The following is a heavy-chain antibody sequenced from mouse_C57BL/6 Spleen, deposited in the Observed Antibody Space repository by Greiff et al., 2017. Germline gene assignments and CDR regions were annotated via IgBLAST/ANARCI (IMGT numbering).Heavy chain of an antibody. CDR1: GYTFTSYW. V-gene: IGHV1-64*01. CDR3: ARIGYDGYPCAY. CDR2: IHPNSGST. J-gene: IGHJ3*01. Sequence: QVQLQQPGAELVKPGASVKLSCKASGYTFTSYWMHWVKQRPGQGLEWIGMIHPNSGSTNYNEKFKSKATLTVDKSSSTAYMQLSSLTSEDSAVYYCARIGYDGYPCAYWGQGTLVTVSA. D-gene: IGHD2-3*01.